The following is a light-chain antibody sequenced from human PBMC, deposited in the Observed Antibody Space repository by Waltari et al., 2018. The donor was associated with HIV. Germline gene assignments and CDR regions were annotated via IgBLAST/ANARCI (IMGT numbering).Light chain of an antibody. CDR1: QDISNY. V-gene: IGKV1-33*01. J-gene: IGKJ4*01. CDR3: QQYDNFPLT. CDR2: DAS. Sequence: DIQMTQSPSSLSASVGDRVTITCRASQDISNYLNWFQQRPGKAPNLLIFDASNLHTGVSSRFSGRGSGRDFSLTITSLQPDDSATYFCQQYDNFPLTFGGGTKVQIK.